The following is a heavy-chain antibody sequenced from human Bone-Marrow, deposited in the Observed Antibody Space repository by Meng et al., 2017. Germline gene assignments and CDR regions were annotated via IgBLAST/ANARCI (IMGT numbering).Heavy chain of an antibody. Sequence: SVKVSCKASGGTFSSYAISWVRQAPGQGLEWMGGIIPIFGTANYAQKFQGRVTITADKSTSTAYMELSSLRSEDTAVYYCAGIAVAGTLARSNYYYYYGMDVWGQGTTVTVSS. V-gene: IGHV1-69*06. CDR1: GGTFSSYA. J-gene: IGHJ6*02. CDR3: AGIAVAGTLARSNYYYYYGMDV. CDR2: IIPIFGTA. D-gene: IGHD6-19*01.